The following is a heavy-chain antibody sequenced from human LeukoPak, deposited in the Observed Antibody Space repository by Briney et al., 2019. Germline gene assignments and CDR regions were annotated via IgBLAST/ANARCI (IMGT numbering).Heavy chain of an antibody. CDR2: INWNGGST. CDR1: GFAFDDYG. CDR3: ARDGEGYGMDV. Sequence: PGGSLRLSGAASGFAFDDYGMSWVRQAPGKGLEWVSGINWNGGSTGYADSVKGRFTISRDNAKNSLYLQMNSLRAEDTALYHCARDGEGYGMDVWGQGTTVTVSS. J-gene: IGHJ6*02. D-gene: IGHD3-10*01. V-gene: IGHV3-20*01.